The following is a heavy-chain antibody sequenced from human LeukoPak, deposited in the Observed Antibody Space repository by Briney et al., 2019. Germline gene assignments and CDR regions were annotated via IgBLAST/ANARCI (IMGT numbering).Heavy chain of an antibody. CDR3: AREGSSSSWFDY. J-gene: IGHJ4*02. CDR1: GFTFSSYS. Sequence: GGCLRLSCAASGFTFSSYSMNWVRQAPGKGLEWVSSISSSSSYIYYADSVKGRFTISRDNAKNSLYLQMNSLRAEDTAVYYCAREGSSSSWFDYWGQGTLVTVSS. D-gene: IGHD6-13*01. CDR2: ISSSSSYI. V-gene: IGHV3-21*01.